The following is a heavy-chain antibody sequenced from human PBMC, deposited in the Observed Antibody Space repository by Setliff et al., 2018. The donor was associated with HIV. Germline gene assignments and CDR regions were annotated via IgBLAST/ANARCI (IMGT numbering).Heavy chain of an antibody. V-gene: IGHV4-38-2*01. D-gene: IGHD3-3*01. CDR3: ARQSITIFGVVISGFDP. Sequence: ASETLSLTCAVSNYSINSGYYWGWIRQPPGKGLEWIGSIYHSGSTYYNPSLKSRVTISVDTSKNQVSLRLTSVTAADTAVYYCARQSITIFGVVISGFDPWGQGNAGHRLL. J-gene: IGHJ5*02. CDR2: IYHSGST. CDR1: NYSINSGYY.